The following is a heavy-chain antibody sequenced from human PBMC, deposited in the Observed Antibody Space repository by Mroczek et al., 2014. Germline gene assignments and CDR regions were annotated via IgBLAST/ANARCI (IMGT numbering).Heavy chain of an antibody. D-gene: IGHD1-26*01. J-gene: IGHJ5*02. CDR1: GGSISSGSYY. Sequence: QVQLQESGPGLVKPSQTLSLTCTVSGGSISSGSYYWSWIRQPAGKGLEWIGRIYTSGSTNYNPSLKSRVTMSVDTSKNQFSLKLSSVTAADTAVYYCAREARIVGAIGWFDPWGQGTLVTVSS. V-gene: IGHV4-61*02. CDR2: IYTSGST. CDR3: AREARIVGAIGWFDP.